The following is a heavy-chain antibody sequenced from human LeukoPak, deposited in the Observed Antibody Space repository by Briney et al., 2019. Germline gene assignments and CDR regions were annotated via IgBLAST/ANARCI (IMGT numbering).Heavy chain of an antibody. CDR3: ASDRPGIAAAY. V-gene: IGHV3-48*03. D-gene: IGHD6-13*01. Sequence: GGSLRLSCAASGFTFSTYDMNWVRQAPGKGLEWVSYISFSGTTMYYADSVKGRFTISRDNAKNSLYLQMNSLRAEDTAVYYCASDRPGIAAAYWGQGTLVTVSS. J-gene: IGHJ4*02. CDR1: GFTFSTYD. CDR2: ISFSGTTM.